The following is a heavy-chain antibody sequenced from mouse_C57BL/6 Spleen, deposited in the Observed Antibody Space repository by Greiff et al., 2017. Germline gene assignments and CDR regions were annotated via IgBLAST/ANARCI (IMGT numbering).Heavy chain of an antibody. D-gene: IGHD1-1*02. CDR2: IDPETGGT. V-gene: IGHV1-15*01. Sequence: VQLQQSGAELVRPGASVTLSCKASGYTFTDYEMHWVKQTPVHGLEWIGAIDPETGGTAYNQKFKGKAILTADKSSSTAYMELRSLTSEDSAVYYCTNYGDYYAMDYWGQGTSVTVSS. J-gene: IGHJ4*01. CDR3: TNYGDYYAMDY. CDR1: GYTFTDYE.